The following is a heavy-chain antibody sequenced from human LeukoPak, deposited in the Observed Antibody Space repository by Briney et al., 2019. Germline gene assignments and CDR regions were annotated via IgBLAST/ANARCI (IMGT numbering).Heavy chain of an antibody. J-gene: IGHJ3*02. Sequence: GESLKISCKGSGYSFTSYWIGWVRQMPGKGLEWMGIIYPGDSDTRYSPSFQGQVTISADKSISTAYLQWSSLKASDTAMYYCGREFVSGIAPAGGAFDIGGKGTMVTVSS. CDR3: GREFVSGIAPAGGAFDI. CDR2: IYPGDSDT. CDR1: GYSFTSYW. V-gene: IGHV5-51*01. D-gene: IGHD6-13*01.